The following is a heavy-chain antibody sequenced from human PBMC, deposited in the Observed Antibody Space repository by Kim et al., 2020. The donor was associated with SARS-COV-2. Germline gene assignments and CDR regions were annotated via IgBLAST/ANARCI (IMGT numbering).Heavy chain of an antibody. CDR2: IIPIFGTA. D-gene: IGHD6-19*01. V-gene: IGHV1-69*13. CDR1: GGTFSSYA. J-gene: IGHJ6*02. CDR3: ARDAAVAGGVGMDV. Sequence: SVKVSCKASGGTFSSYAISWVRQAPGQGLEWMGGIIPIFGTANYAQKFQGRVTITADESTSTAYMELSSLRSEDTAVYYCARDAAVAGGVGMDVWGQGTTVTVSS.